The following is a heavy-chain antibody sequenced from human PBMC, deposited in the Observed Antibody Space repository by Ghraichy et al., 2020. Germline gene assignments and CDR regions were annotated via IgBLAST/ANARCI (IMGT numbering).Heavy chain of an antibody. V-gene: IGHV3-53*01. CDR2: IYSGGST. CDR3: AREFYRWKYFDY. CDR1: GFTVSSNY. D-gene: IGHD4-11*01. Sequence: GESLNISCAASGFTVSSNYMSWVRQAPGKGLEWVSVIYSGGSTYYADSVKGRFTISRDNSKNTLYLQMNSLRAEDTAVYYCAREFYRWKYFDYWGQGTLVTVSS. J-gene: IGHJ4*02.